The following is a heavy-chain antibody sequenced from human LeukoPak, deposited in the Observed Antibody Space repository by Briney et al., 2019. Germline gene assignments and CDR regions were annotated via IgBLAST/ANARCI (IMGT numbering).Heavy chain of an antibody. D-gene: IGHD6-19*01. V-gene: IGHV3-23*01. J-gene: IGHJ4*02. CDR3: AKPGEQWLVLDY. CDR1: GFTFSSYA. Sequence: GGSLRLSCAASGFTFSSYAMSWVRQAPGKGLEWVSAISGSGGSTYYADSVKGRFTISRDNSKNTLYLQMDSLRAEDTAVYYCAKPGEQWLVLDYWGQGTLVTVSS. CDR2: ISGSGGST.